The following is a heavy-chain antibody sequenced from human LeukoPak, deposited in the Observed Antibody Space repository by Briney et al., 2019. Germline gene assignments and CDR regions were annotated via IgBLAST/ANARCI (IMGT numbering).Heavy chain of an antibody. CDR1: GGSISSSSYY. CDR2: TYYSGST. Sequence: PSETLSLTCTVSGGSISSSSYYWGWIRQPPGKGLEWIGSTYYSGSTYYNPSLKSRVTISVDTSKNQFSLKLSSVTAADTAVYYCARVVAGSGYDQGHSPFFDYWGQGTLVTVSS. J-gene: IGHJ4*02. D-gene: IGHD5-12*01. V-gene: IGHV4-39*07. CDR3: ARVVAGSGYDQGHSPFFDY.